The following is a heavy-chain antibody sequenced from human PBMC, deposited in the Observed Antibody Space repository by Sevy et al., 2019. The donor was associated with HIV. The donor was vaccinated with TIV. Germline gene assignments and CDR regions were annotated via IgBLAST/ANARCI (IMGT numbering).Heavy chain of an antibody. V-gene: IGHV3-49*04. Sequence: GGSLRLSCSTSGFTFGDYAMNWVRQAPGKGLEWVAFLKSKADGGTVDHAASVKGRFTISRDDSKSIAYLQMNDLTTEDTGVYYCTRWKGLQSIFDYWGQGALVTVSS. CDR3: TRWKGLQSIFDY. J-gene: IGHJ4*02. CDR1: GFTFGDYA. CDR2: LKSKADGGTV. D-gene: IGHD1-1*01.